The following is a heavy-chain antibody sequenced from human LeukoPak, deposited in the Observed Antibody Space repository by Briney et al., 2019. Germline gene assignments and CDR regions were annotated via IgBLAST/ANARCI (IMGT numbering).Heavy chain of an antibody. CDR1: GYSISSAYY. CDR2: IHYSGST. J-gene: IGHJ4*02. Sequence: SETLSLTCTVSGYSISSAYYWGWIRQPPGKGLEWIGTIHYSGSTSYNPSLKSRTTISLDTSKNQFSLKLSSVTAADTAVYYCARGFRGDNFDYWGQGTLVTVSS. CDR3: ARGFRGDNFDY. V-gene: IGHV4-38-2*02. D-gene: IGHD7-27*01.